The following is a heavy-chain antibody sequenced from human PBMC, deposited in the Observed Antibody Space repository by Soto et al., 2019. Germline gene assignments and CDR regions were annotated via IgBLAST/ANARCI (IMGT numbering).Heavy chain of an antibody. V-gene: IGHV3-15*01. CDR3: TTGWSSTDY. J-gene: IGHJ4*02. Sequence: EVQLVESGGGLVKPGGSLRLSCAASGFIFTDAWMNWVRQAPGKGLEWVGRIKSKSAGGTTEYAAPVKGRFIISRDDSKNMLYLQMNSLKNDDTAVYYCTTGWSSTDYWGQGTLVTVSS. D-gene: IGHD6-13*01. CDR2: IKSKSAGGTT. CDR1: GFIFTDAW.